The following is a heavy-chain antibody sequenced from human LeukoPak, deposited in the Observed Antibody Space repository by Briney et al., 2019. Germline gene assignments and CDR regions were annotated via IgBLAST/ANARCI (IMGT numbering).Heavy chain of an antibody. CDR2: SNSYCSSS. V-gene: IGHV3-74*01. D-gene: IGHD4-23*01. Sequence: GGTLRLSCAASDASFRNCWMHWVRQVPGKGLVWVSRSNSYCSSSAYADSVKRRFTISIDDANNPLHLQMKDLRADDTAVYCCACDSPHDRTVGFVCLVQASLAADP. CDR3: ACDSPHDRTVGFVCLVQASLAADP. CDR1: DASFRNCW. J-gene: IGHJ5*02.